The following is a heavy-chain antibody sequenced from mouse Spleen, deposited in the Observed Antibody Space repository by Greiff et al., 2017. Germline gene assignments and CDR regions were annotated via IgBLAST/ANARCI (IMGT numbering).Heavy chain of an antibody. CDR2: ISSGGGNT. CDR3: ARQNYRYDWYFDV. D-gene: IGHD2-14*01. Sequence: EVQVVESGGGLVKLGGSLKLSCAASGFTFSSYAMSWVRQTPEKRLEWVATISSGGGNTYYPDSVKGRFTISRDNAKNTLYLQMSSLKSEDTAMYYCARQNYRYDWYFDVWGAGTTVTVSS. J-gene: IGHJ1*01. V-gene: IGHV5-9-3*01. CDR1: GFTFSSYA.